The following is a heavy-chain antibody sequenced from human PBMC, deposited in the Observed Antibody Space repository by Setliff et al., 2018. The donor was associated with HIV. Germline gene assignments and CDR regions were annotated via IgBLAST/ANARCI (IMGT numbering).Heavy chain of an antibody. CDR1: GYTFTSYG. D-gene: IGHD1-20*01. V-gene: IGHV1-18*01. CDR2: ISAYNGNT. CDR3: ARDPLYNWNDAYYYYMDV. Sequence: GASVKVSCKASGYTFTSYGISWVRRAPGQGLEWMGWISAYNGNTNYAQKLQGRVTMTTDTSTSTAYMELRSLRSDDTAVYYCARDPLYNWNDAYYYYMDVWGKGTTVTVSS. J-gene: IGHJ6*03.